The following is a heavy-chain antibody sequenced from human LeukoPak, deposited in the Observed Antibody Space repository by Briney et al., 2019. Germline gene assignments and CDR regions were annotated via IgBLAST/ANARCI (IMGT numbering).Heavy chain of an antibody. CDR3: ARGLGIVVVPRMDV. CDR2: MNPNSGNT. J-gene: IGHJ6*02. Sequence: ASVKVSCKASGYTFTSYDINWVRQATGQGLEWMGWMNPNSGNTGYAQKFQGRVTMTRNTSISTAYMELSSLRSEGTAVYYCARGLGIVVVPRMDVWGQGTTVTVSS. CDR1: GYTFTSYD. V-gene: IGHV1-8*02. D-gene: IGHD2-2*01.